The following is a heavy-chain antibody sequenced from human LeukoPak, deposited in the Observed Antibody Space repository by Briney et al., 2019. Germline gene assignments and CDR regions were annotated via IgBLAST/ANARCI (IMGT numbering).Heavy chain of an antibody. Sequence: GASVKVSFKASCWTFTNYAFSWVRQAPGQGLEWMGWISAYNGNTNYAQKLQGRVTITTDTSTSTVYMELRSLRSDDTAVYYCARDVGEGFCSGGSCSDYWGQGTLVTVSS. V-gene: IGHV1-18*01. CDR1: CWTFTNYA. J-gene: IGHJ4*02. D-gene: IGHD2-15*01. CDR2: ISAYNGNT. CDR3: ARDVGEGFCSGGSCSDY.